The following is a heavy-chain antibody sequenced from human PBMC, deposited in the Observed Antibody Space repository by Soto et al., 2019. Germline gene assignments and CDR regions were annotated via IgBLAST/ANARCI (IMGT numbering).Heavy chain of an antibody. J-gene: IGHJ3*02. V-gene: IGHV3-48*03. CDR3: ARDQYSSSWREAFAI. CDR1: GFTFSSYE. CDR2: ISSSGSTI. D-gene: IGHD6-6*01. Sequence: EVQLVESGGGLVQPGGSLRLSCAASGFTFSSYEMNWVRQAPGKGLEWVSYISSSGSTIYYADSVKGRFTISRDNAKNSLYLQMNSLRAEDTAVYYCARDQYSSSWREAFAIWGQGTMVTVSS.